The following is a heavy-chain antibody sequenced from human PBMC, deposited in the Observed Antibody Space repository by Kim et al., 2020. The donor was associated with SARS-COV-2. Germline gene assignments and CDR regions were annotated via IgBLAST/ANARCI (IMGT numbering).Heavy chain of an antibody. J-gene: IGHJ5*02. CDR3: ARMGEYSSSWAPRGWFDP. CDR1: GFTFSDYY. Sequence: GGSLRLSCAASGFTFSDYYMSWIRQAPGKGLEWVSYISNSGSYTNDADSVKGRFTISRDNAKNSLYLQMNSLRAEDTAVYYCARMGEYSSSWAPRGWFDPWGQGTLVTVSS. CDR2: ISNSGSYT. V-gene: IGHV3-11*06. D-gene: IGHD6-13*01.